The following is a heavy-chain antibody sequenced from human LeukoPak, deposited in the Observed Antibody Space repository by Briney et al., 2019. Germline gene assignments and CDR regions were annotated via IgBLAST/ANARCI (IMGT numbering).Heavy chain of an antibody. CDR3: ARYIAAHLGAFDP. D-gene: IGHD5-12*01. CDR2: IDPSDSYT. V-gene: IGHV5-10-1*01. J-gene: IGHJ5*02. Sequence: GESLKISCKGSGYSFTNYWISWVRQMPGKGLEWMGRIDPSDSYTYYSPSFEGHVTISADKSISIAYLQWSRLKASDTAMYYCARYIAAHLGAFDPWGQGTLVTVSS. CDR1: GYSFTNYW.